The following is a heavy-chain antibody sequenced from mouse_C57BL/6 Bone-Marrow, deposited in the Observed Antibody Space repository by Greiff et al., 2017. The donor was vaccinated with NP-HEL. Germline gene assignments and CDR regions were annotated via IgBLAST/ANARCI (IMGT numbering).Heavy chain of an antibody. J-gene: IGHJ4*01. V-gene: IGHV1-19*01. D-gene: IGHD4-1*01. Sequence: VQLQQSGPVLVKPGASVKMSCKASGYTFTDYYMNWVKQSHGKSLEWIGVINPYNGGTSYNQKFKGKATLTVDKSSSTAYMELNSLTSEDSAVYYCARWEGYAMDYWGQGTSVTVSS. CDR1: GYTFTDYY. CDR3: ARWEGYAMDY. CDR2: INPYNGGT.